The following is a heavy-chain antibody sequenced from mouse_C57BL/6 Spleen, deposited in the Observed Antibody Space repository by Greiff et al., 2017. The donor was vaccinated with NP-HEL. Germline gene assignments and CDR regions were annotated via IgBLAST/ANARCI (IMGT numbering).Heavy chain of an antibody. Sequence: QVQLQQPGAELVKPGASVKLSCKASGYTFTSYWMHWVKQRPGQGLEWIGMIHPNSGSTNYNEKFKSKATLTVDKSSSTAYMQLSSLTSEDSAVYDCARSGDYDRAWCAYWGQGTLVTVSA. J-gene: IGHJ3*01. CDR3: ARSGDYDRAWCAY. D-gene: IGHD2-4*01. CDR1: GYTFTSYW. CDR2: IHPNSGST. V-gene: IGHV1-64*01.